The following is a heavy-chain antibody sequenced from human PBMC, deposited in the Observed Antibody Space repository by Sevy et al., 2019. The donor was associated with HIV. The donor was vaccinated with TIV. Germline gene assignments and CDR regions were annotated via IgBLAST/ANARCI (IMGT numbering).Heavy chain of an antibody. D-gene: IGHD6-19*01. V-gene: IGHV4-39*01. CDR2: INYSGIR. Sequence: SETLSLTCTVSGASISSSGYYWGWIRQPPGKGLEWIASINYSGIRFYNPSLKSRITISADTSKNQFYLDLNSVTAADTAIYYCAGPILTYNNGWSYYDYWGQGTVVTVSS. CDR1: GASISSSGYY. J-gene: IGHJ4*02. CDR3: AGPILTYNNGWSYYDY.